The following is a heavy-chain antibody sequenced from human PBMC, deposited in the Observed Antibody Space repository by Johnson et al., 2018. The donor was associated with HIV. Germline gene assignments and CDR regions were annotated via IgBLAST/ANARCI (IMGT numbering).Heavy chain of an antibody. Sequence: QVQLVESGGGVVQPGRSLRISCAASGFTFRSYAMHWVRQAPGKGLEWVAVISYHGSNQYYADSVKGGFSISRDTSKNTLYLQMNSLRAEDTAMYYCARERYGSQAIDAFDIWGQGTMVTVSS. CDR3: ARERYGSQAIDAFDI. J-gene: IGHJ3*02. CDR2: ISYHGSNQ. V-gene: IGHV3-30*04. CDR1: GFTFRSYA. D-gene: IGHD2-15*01.